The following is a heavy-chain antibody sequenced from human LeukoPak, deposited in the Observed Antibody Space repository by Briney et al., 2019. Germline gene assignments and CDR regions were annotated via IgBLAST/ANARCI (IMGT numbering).Heavy chain of an antibody. V-gene: IGHV4-34*01. CDR2: INHSGST. J-gene: IGHJ4*02. CDR1: SLSGDY. Sequence: SETLSLTCGSLSGDYWSWIRQPPGKGLEWIGEINHSGSTNYNPSLKSRVTISVDTSKNQFSLKLSSVTAADTAVYYCARGPPNTAMVQVDYWGQGTLVTVSS. CDR3: ARGPPNTAMVQVDY. D-gene: IGHD5-18*01.